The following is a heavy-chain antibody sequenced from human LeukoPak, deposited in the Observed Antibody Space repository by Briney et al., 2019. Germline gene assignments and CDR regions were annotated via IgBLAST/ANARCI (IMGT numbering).Heavy chain of an antibody. D-gene: IGHD3-9*01. CDR1: GGSISSYY. CDR3: ARANSIGDYDILTGYSYDAFDI. V-gene: IGHV4-59*01. Sequence: SETLSLTCTVSGGSISSYYWSWIRQPPGKGLEWIGYIYYSGSTNYNPSLKSRDTISVDTSKNQFSLKLSSVAAADTAVYYCARANSIGDYDILTGYSYDAFDIWGQGTMVTVSS. J-gene: IGHJ3*02. CDR2: IYYSGST.